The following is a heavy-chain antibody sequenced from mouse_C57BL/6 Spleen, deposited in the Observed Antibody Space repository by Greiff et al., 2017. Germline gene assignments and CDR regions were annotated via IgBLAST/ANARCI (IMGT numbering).Heavy chain of an antibody. CDR3: ASWWFAY. V-gene: IGHV1-61*01. CDR2: IYPSDSET. CDR1: GYTFTSYW. Sequence: VQLQQPGAELVRPGSSVKLSCKASGYTFTSYWMDWVKQRPGQGLEWIGNIYPSDSETHYNQKFKEKATLTLDKSSSAAYMQLSSLTSEESADYYCASWWFAYWGQGTLVTVSA. J-gene: IGHJ3*01.